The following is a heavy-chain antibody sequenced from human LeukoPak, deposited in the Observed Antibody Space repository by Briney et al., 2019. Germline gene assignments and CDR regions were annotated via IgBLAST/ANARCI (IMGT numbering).Heavy chain of an antibody. D-gene: IGHD3-22*01. CDR3: ARTHFITMIVVGTFDY. V-gene: IGHV4-39*07. Sequence: SETLSLTCTVSGGSISSSSYYWGWIRQPPGKGLEWIGSIYYSGSTYYNPSLKSRVTISVDTSKNQFSLKLSSVTAADTAVYYCARTHFITMIVVGTFDYWGQGTLVTVSS. CDR2: IYYSGST. J-gene: IGHJ4*02. CDR1: GGSISSSSYY.